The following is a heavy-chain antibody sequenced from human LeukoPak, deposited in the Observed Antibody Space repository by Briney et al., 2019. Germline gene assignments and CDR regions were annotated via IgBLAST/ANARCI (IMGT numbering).Heavy chain of an antibody. J-gene: IGHJ4*02. CDR2: INHSGST. Sequence: SETLSLTCAVYGGSFSGYYWSWIRQPPGKGLEWIGEINHSGSTNYNPSLKSRVTISVDTSKNQFSLKLSSVTAADTAVYYCARVAWWQGGLDCWGQGTLVTVSS. D-gene: IGHD2-15*01. CDR3: ARVAWWQGGLDC. V-gene: IGHV4-34*01. CDR1: GGSFSGYY.